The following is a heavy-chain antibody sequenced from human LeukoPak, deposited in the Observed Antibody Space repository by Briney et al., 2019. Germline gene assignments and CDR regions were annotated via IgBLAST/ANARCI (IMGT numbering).Heavy chain of an antibody. D-gene: IGHD5-18*01. CDR3: AGRIPRGYSYGIHYYYYGMDV. J-gene: IGHJ6*02. CDR2: IYSGGST. V-gene: IGHV3-53*01. Sequence: AGGSLRLSCAASGFTVSSNYMSWVRQAPGKGLEWVSVIYSGGSTYYADSVKGRFTISRDNSKNTLYLQMNSPRAEDTAVYYCAGRIPRGYSYGIHYYYYGMDVWGQGTTVTVSS. CDR1: GFTVSSNY.